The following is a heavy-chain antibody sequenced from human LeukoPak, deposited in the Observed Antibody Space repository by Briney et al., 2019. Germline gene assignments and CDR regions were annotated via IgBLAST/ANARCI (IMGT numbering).Heavy chain of an antibody. Sequence: GGSLRLSCTASGFSFSGHWMHWARQLPGKGLVWVSRISPTGSTTSYADSVKGRFTVSRDNAKNRLYLQVNNLRAEDTAVYYCARGPNSNWSGLDFWGQGTLLTVSS. CDR3: ARGPNSNWSGLDF. CDR2: ISPTGSTT. V-gene: IGHV3-74*01. J-gene: IGHJ4*02. CDR1: GFSFSGHW. D-gene: IGHD6-6*01.